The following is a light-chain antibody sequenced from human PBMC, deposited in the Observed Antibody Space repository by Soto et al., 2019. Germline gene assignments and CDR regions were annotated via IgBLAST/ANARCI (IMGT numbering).Light chain of an antibody. CDR3: QQYSRTPTYT. J-gene: IGKJ2*01. V-gene: IGKV4-1*01. CDR1: QSVLYNSNNKNY. CDR2: WAS. Sequence: DIVMTQSPDSLAVSLGERATINCKSSQSVLYNSNNKNYFAWYQQRPGQPPKLLIYWASTRESGVADRFSGSGSGTDFTLTINNVQAEDVGIYYCQQYSRTPTYTFGQGTKLEIK.